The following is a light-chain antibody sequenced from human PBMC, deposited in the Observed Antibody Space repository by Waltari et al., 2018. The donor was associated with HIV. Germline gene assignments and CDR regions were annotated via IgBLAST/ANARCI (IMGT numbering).Light chain of an antibody. CDR2: KYD. J-gene: IGLJ3*02. V-gene: IGLV1-47*01. CDR1: SPNLGKTY. CDR3: AAWDGGIRAWV. Sequence: QSALPQPPSASGTPGQRVTISCSGSSPNLGKTYVYWYQQLPGAAPKLIMYKYDQRPSGVPDRFSGSQSGITASLAITGLRSEDEGDYYCAAWDGGIRAWVFGGGTKVTVL.